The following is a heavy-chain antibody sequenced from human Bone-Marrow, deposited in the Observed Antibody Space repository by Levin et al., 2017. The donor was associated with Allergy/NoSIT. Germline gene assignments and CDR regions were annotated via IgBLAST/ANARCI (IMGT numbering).Heavy chain of an antibody. CDR3: AKVDAVVVPAAIAEGFDY. CDR1: GFTFSSYA. D-gene: IGHD2-2*03. Sequence: GSLRLSCAASGFTFSSYAMSWVRQAPGKGLEWVSAISGSGGSTYYADSVKGRFTISRDNSKNTLYLQMNSLRAEDTAVYYCAKVDAVVVPAAIAEGFDYWGQGTLVTVSS. J-gene: IGHJ4*02. V-gene: IGHV3-23*01. CDR2: ISGSGGST.